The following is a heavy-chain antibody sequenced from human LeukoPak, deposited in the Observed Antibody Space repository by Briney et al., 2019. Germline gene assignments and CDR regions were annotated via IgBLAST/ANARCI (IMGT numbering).Heavy chain of an antibody. J-gene: IGHJ4*02. CDR2: IIPIFGTA. D-gene: IGHD3-3*01. CDR3: ARDLYDFWSGLDY. CDR1: GGTFSSYA. V-gene: IGHV1-69*05. Sequence: SVKVSCKASGGTFSSYAISWVRQAPGQGLEWMGRIIPIFGTANYAQKFQGRVTITTDESTSTAYMELSSLKSEDTAVYYCARDLYDFWSGLDYWGQGTLVTVSS.